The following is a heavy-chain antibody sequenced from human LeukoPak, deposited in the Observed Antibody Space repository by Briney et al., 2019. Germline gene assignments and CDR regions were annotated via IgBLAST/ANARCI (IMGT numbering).Heavy chain of an antibody. V-gene: IGHV4-61*02. CDR1: GGSISSGSYY. D-gene: IGHD4-17*01. CDR2: IYTSGST. Sequence: SQTLSLTCTVSGGSISSGSYYWSWIRQPAGKGLEWIGRIYTSGSTNYNPSLKSRVTISVDTSKNQFSLKLSSVTAADTAVYYCARDPDGDYAYFDYWGQGTLVTVSS. CDR3: ARDPDGDYAYFDY. J-gene: IGHJ4*02.